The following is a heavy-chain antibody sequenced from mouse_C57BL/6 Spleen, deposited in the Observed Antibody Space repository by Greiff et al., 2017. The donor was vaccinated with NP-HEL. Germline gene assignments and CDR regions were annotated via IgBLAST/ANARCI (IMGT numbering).Heavy chain of an antibody. CDR2: IDPSDSYT. CDR1: GYTFTSYW. CDR3: ARDSFAY. J-gene: IGHJ3*01. Sequence: QVQLQQPGAELVMPGASVKLSCKASGYTFTSYWMHWVKQRPGQGLEWIGEIDPSDSYTNYNQKFKGKSTLTVDKSSSPAYMQLSSLTSEDSAVYYCARDSFAYWGQGTLVTVSA. V-gene: IGHV1-69*01.